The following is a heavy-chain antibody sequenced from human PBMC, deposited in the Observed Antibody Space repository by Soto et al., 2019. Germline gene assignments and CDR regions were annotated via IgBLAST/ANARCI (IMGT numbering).Heavy chain of an antibody. CDR3: ATDLTHGDYFDY. Sequence: ASVKVSCKVSGYTLTELSMHWVRQAPGKGLEWMGGFDPEDGETIYAQKFQGRVTMTEDTSTDTAYMELSSLRSEDTAVYYCATDLTHGDYFDYWGQGTLVTVSS. CDR1: GYTLTELS. D-gene: IGHD4-17*01. V-gene: IGHV1-24*01. CDR2: FDPEDGET. J-gene: IGHJ4*02.